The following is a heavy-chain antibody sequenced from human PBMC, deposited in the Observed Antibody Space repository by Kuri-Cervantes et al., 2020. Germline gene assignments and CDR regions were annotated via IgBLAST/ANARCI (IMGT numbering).Heavy chain of an antibody. D-gene: IGHD3-22*01. CDR2: IYHSGST. CDR3: ASRPYYYDSSGVDY. V-gene: IGHV4-30-2*01. Sequence: LRLSCAVSGGSISSGGYSWSWIRQPPGKGLEWIGYIYHSGSTYYNPSLKSRVTISVDTSKNPFSLKLSSVTAADTAVYYCASRPYYYDSSGVDYWGQGTPVTVSS. J-gene: IGHJ4*02. CDR1: GGSISSGGYS.